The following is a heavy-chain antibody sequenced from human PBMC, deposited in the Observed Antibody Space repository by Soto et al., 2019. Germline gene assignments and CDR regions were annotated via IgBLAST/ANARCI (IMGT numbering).Heavy chain of an antibody. CDR3: ARGEDITGTLGKLDDAFDI. V-gene: IGHV1-2*04. CDR1: GYTFTGYY. J-gene: IGHJ3*02. Sequence: ASVKVSCKASGYTFTGYYMHWVRQAPGQGLEWMGWINPNSGGTNYAQKFQGWVTMTRDTSISTAYMELSRLRSDDTAVYYCARGEDITGTLGKLDDAFDIWGQGTMVTVSS. CDR2: INPNSGGT. D-gene: IGHD1-20*01.